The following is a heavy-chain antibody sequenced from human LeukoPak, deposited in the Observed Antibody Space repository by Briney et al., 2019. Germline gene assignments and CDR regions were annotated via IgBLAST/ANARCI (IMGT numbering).Heavy chain of an antibody. V-gene: IGHV4-59*06. Sequence: SETLSLTCTVSGGSISSYYWRWLRPPPGKGLEWFGYLYYSGSTYYNPPLKSRVTISVDTSKNQFSLKLSSVTAADTAVYYCAREFETYGSGDSYGMDVWGQGTTVTVSS. CDR2: LYYSGST. J-gene: IGHJ6*02. CDR1: GGSISSYY. CDR3: AREFETYGSGDSYGMDV. D-gene: IGHD3-10*01.